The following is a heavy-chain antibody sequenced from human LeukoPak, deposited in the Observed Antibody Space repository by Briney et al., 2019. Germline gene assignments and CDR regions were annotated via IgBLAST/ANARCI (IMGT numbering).Heavy chain of an antibody. CDR2: IGGSDGRT. D-gene: IGHD3-16*01. V-gene: IGHV3-23*01. J-gene: IGHJ6*03. CDR1: GFTFSTYA. Sequence: PGGSLRLSCAASGFTFSTYAMSWVRQAPGKGLEWVSLIGGSDGRTRYADSVKGRFTISRDNSKNTLYLEMNSLRAEDTAVYYCAKDSGSYDWGYMDVWGKGTTVTISS. CDR3: AKDSGSYDWGYMDV.